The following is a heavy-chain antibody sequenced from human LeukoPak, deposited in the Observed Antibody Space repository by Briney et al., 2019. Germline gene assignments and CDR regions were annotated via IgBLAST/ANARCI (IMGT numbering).Heavy chain of an antibody. Sequence: GGSVRLSCAASGFTVSSYTMKWVRHPPGRGLGWVSYISGGITYIFSAASMTGRFTISRDNDTNLLYLQITSLRAEDTAIYCCARDEVTVASSPSYWFFALWGRGTLVTVSS. CDR2: ISGGITYI. J-gene: IGHJ2*01. V-gene: IGHV3-21*05. CDR1: GFTVSSYT. D-gene: IGHD2-15*01. CDR3: ARDEVTVASSPSYWFFAL.